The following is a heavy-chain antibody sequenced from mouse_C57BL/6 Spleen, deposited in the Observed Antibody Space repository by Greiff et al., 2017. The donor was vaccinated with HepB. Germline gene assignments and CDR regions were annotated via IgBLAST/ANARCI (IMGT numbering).Heavy chain of an antibody. Sequence: VQLVESGAELARPGASVKLSCKASGYTFTSYGISWVKQRTGQGLEWIGEIYPRSGNTYYNEKFKGKATLTADKSSSTAYMELRSLTSEDSAVYFCAREDGNYVYYAMDYWGQGTSVTVSS. CDR3: AREDGNYVYYAMDY. D-gene: IGHD2-1*01. V-gene: IGHV1-81*01. CDR2: IYPRSGNT. J-gene: IGHJ4*01. CDR1: GYTFTSYG.